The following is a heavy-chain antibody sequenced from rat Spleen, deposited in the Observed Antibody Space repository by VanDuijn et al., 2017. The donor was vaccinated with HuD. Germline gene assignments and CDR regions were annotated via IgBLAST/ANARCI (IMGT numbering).Heavy chain of an antibody. J-gene: IGHJ2*01. D-gene: IGHD1-11*01. CDR2: ITPSGNAT. Sequence: EVQLVESGGGLVQPGGSLKLSCVASGFTFSNYGMHWIRQAPTTGLEWVASITPSGNATYYRESVKGRFTVSRDSAKSTLYLQMDSLRSEDTATYYCAKHAVTTGVDYFDYWGRGVMVAVSS. CDR1: GFTFSNYG. V-gene: IGHV5-19*01. CDR3: AKHAVTTGVDYFDY.